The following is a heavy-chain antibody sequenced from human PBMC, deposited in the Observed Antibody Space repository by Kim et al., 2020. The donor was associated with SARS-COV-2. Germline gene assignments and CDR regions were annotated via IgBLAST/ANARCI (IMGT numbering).Heavy chain of an antibody. D-gene: IGHD3-3*01. CDR3: AKRLRFLEWLLYSELAFDI. J-gene: IGHJ3*02. Sequence: GRFTISRDNSKNTLYLQMNSLRAEDTAVYYCAKRLRFLEWLLYSELAFDIWGQGTMVTVSS. V-gene: IGHV3-23*01.